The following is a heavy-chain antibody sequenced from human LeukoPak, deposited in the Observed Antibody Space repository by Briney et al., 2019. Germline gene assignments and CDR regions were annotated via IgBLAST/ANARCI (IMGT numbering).Heavy chain of an antibody. CDR3: ARDILGEGEDANYAVYYFDY. D-gene: IGHD4/OR15-4a*01. CDR1: GFRFNTYW. J-gene: IGHJ4*02. CDR2: IKQDGNEK. V-gene: IGHV3-7*01. Sequence: GGSLRLSCAASGFRFNTYWMSWVRQAPGKRREWVANIKQDGNEKYYADSVKGRFTISRDNGKNSLDLQMNSLRADDTAVYYCARDILGEGEDANYAVYYFDYWGQETVVTVSS.